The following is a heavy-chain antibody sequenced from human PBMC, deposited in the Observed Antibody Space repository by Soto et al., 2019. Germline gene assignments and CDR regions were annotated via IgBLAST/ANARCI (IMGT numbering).Heavy chain of an antibody. V-gene: IGHV3-7*01. D-gene: IGHD6-19*01. Sequence: EVRLVESGGGLVQPGGSLRLSCAASGFTFSSYWMSWVRQAPGKGLEWVANIKQDGSEKYYVDSVKGRFTASRDNAENSLYLQMNSLRAEDTAVYYCARDHSRTYGSGYYPGSYWGQGTLVTVSS. CDR1: GFTFSSYW. CDR3: ARDHSRTYGSGYYPGSY. CDR2: IKQDGSEK. J-gene: IGHJ4*02.